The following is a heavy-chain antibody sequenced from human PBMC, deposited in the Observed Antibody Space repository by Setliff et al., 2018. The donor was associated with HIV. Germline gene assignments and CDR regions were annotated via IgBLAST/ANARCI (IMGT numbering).Heavy chain of an antibody. CDR1: GFTFTAHG. J-gene: IGHJ3*02. CDR3: AKDGDYRSGDYDAFDI. D-gene: IGHD6-25*01. CDR2: INYDENSE. V-gene: IGHV3-30*02. Sequence: PGGSLRLSCAASGFTFTAHGMHWVRQAPDKGLEWVAFINYDENSEYYADSVKGRVTISRDNFRNTVDLQMNNLRPEDTAVYYCAKDGDYRSGDYDAFDIWSQGTMVTVSS.